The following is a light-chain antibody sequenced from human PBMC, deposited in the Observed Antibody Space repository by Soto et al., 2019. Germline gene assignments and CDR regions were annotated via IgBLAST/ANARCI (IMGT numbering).Light chain of an antibody. Sequence: EIVMTQSPATLSVSPGERATLSCRASQSVSRYLAWYQKKPGQAPRLVIYDATNRATGIPARFGGSGSGTDFTLTISSLEPEDFAVYYCQQRQHWPPITFGQGTRLEI. CDR3: QQRQHWPPIT. V-gene: IGKV3-11*01. J-gene: IGKJ5*01. CDR1: QSVSRY. CDR2: DAT.